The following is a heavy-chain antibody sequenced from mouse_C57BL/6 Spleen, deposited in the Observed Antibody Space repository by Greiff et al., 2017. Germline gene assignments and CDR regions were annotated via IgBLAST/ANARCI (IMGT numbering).Heavy chain of an antibody. J-gene: IGHJ4*01. CDR3: TRYCNAAMDY. D-gene: IGHD6-1*01. V-gene: IGHV1-15*01. Sequence: QVQLQQSGAELVRPGASVTLSCKASGYTFTDYEMHWVKQTPVHGLEWIGAIDPGTGGTAYNQKFKGKAILTADKSSSTAYMELRSLTSEDSAVYYCTRYCNAAMDYWGQGTSVTVSS. CDR2: IDPGTGGT. CDR1: GYTFTDYE.